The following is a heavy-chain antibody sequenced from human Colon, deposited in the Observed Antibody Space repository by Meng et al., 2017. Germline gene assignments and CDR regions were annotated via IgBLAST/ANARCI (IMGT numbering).Heavy chain of an antibody. CDR1: GASISSYF. V-gene: IGHV4-59*01. CDR2: IYNSGST. Sequence: VRLQGSGPGRVKPSETLSLTCTVSGASISSYFWSWIRQPPGRGLEWIGYIYNSGSTNYNPSLKSRVTISVDTSKNQFSLKLSSVTAADTAIYYCARGLTGYFAHTDYWGQGTLVTVSS. J-gene: IGHJ4*02. D-gene: IGHD3-9*01. CDR3: ARGLTGYFAHTDY.